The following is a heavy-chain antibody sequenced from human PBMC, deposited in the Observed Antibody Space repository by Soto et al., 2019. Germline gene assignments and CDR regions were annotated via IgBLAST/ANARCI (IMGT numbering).Heavy chain of an antibody. Sequence: QVQLVESGGGVVQPGRSLRLSCAASGFTFSYYAMHWFRQAPGKGLEWVAVISYDGSDKYYADSVKGRFTISRDNSKNTLNLQMNSLRADDTAVYYCAKGLGELSPESFDYWGQGTLITVSS. D-gene: IGHD3-16*02. J-gene: IGHJ4*02. CDR2: ISYDGSDK. V-gene: IGHV3-30*18. CDR3: AKGLGELSPESFDY. CDR1: GFTFSYYA.